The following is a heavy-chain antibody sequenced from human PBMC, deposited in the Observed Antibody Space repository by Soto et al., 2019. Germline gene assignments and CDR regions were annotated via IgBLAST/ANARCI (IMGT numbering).Heavy chain of an antibody. CDR2: ISYDGSLK. CDR3: VKPLYPGSYSDYYFDS. V-gene: IGHV3-30-3*01. J-gene: IGHJ4*02. CDR1: GFSFSNYA. Sequence: QVQLVESGGGVVQPGRSLRLSCAASGFSFSNYAMHWVRQAPGKGLEWVAVISYDGSLKFYADSVKGRLTVSRDSSKNTLYLQTNSLRAEDTAVYYCVKPLYPGSYSDYYFDSWGQGTLVTVSS. D-gene: IGHD3-10*01.